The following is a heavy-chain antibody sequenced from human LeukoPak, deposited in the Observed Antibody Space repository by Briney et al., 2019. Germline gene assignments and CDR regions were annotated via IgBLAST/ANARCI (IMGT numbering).Heavy chain of an antibody. CDR1: GYIFINYF. V-gene: IGHV1-2*04. J-gene: IGHJ6*02. Sequence: WASVKVSCKASGYIFINYFIHWVREAPGQGLEWMGWINPNSGGTNYAQKFQGWVTMTRDTSISTAYMELSRLRSDDTAVYYCAREEVVPAAKGYYYYGMDVWGQGTTVTVSS. CDR2: INPNSGGT. D-gene: IGHD2-2*01. CDR3: AREEVVPAAKGYYYYGMDV.